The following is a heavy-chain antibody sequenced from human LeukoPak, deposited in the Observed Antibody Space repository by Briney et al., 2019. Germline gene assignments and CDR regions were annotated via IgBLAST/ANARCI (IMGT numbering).Heavy chain of an antibody. CDR3: ARDYYDSSGYSAEWFDP. CDR1: GGSISTYY. V-gene: IGHV4-4*07. CDR2: IYTSGST. J-gene: IGHJ5*02. D-gene: IGHD3-22*01. Sequence: SETLSLTCTVSGGSISTYYWSWIRQPAGKGLEWIGRIYTSGSTNYNPSLKSRVTVSVDTSKNLFFLKLSSVTAADTAVYYCARDYYDSSGYSAEWFDPWGQGTLVTVSS.